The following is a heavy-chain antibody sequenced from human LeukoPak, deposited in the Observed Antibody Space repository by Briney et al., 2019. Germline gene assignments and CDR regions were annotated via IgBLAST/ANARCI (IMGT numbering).Heavy chain of an antibody. CDR2: ISSSSSTI. D-gene: IGHD1-26*01. V-gene: IGHV3-48*04. J-gene: IGHJ4*02. Sequence: GGSLRLSCVASGFTFSSYSMNWVRQAPGKGLEWVSYISSSSSTIYYADSVRGRFTISRDNAKSSLYLQMNSLRAEDTAVYYCASEQSGNYYRPFDSWGQGTLVTVSS. CDR3: ASEQSGNYYRPFDS. CDR1: GFTFSSYS.